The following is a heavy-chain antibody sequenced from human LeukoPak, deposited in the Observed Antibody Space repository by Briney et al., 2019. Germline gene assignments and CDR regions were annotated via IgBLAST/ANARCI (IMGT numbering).Heavy chain of an antibody. D-gene: IGHD5-18*01. V-gene: IGHV3-15*07. J-gene: IGHJ3*02. Sequence: GGSLRLSCAASGFTFSNAWMNWVRQAPGKGLEWVGRIKSKTDGGTTDYAAPVKGRFTISRDDSKNTLYLQMNSLRAEDTAVYYCAKDHEYSYGVDAFDIWGQGTMVTVSS. CDR2: IKSKTDGGTT. CDR1: GFTFSNAW. CDR3: AKDHEYSYGVDAFDI.